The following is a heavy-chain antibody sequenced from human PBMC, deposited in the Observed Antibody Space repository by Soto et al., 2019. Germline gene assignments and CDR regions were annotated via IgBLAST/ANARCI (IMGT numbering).Heavy chain of an antibody. V-gene: IGHV3-33*01. D-gene: IGHD4-17*01. CDR1: GFTFSNYA. J-gene: IGHJ6*03. CDR2: IWYDGSDK. Sequence: QMQLVESGGGVVKPGTSLRLSCAASGFTFSNYAMHWVRQAPGKGLEWVTIIWYDGSDKNYGDSVKGRFTIPRDNSKNTLYLQMNSLRVEDTAVYYCARDSGGDYHNYYMDVWGKGTTVTVSS. CDR3: ARDSGGDYHNYYMDV.